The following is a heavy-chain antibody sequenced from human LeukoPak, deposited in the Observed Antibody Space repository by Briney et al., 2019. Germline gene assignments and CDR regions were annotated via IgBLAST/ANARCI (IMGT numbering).Heavy chain of an antibody. Sequence: ASVKVSCKASGYSFTDYYMHWVRQAPGQGLEWMGWIIPNSGDTNFAEKFQGRVTMTRDTSISTAYMELSRLRSDDTAVYYCARRVYYDFWSGYPAEDAFDIWGQGTMVTVSS. CDR2: IIPNSGDT. V-gene: IGHV1-2*02. CDR1: GYSFTDYY. J-gene: IGHJ3*02. D-gene: IGHD3-3*01. CDR3: ARRVYYDFWSGYPAEDAFDI.